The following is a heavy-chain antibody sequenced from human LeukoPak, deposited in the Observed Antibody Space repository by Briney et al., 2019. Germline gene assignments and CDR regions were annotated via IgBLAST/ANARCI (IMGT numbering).Heavy chain of an antibody. Sequence: PGGSLRLSCAASGFTFSSYWMSWVRQAPGKGLEWVANIKQDGSEKYYVDSVKGRFTISRDNAKNSLYLQMNSLRAEDTAVYYCARECPMVAATPVDPMSYYYYYMDVWGKGTTVTISS. J-gene: IGHJ6*03. CDR3: ARECPMVAATPVDPMSYYYYYMDV. CDR1: GFTFSSYW. D-gene: IGHD2-15*01. CDR2: IKQDGSEK. V-gene: IGHV3-7*01.